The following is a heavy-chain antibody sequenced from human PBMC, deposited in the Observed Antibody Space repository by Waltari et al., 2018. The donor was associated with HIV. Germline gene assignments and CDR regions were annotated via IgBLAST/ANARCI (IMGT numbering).Heavy chain of an antibody. Sequence: QVHLQESGPGLVKPSETLSLTCSVSGGSISNYYWSWIRQPAGKGLEWIVRFSTSGSTNNNPALKSRVSMSVDTSKNQFSLKRSSVTAADTAVYYCARDNSNHGLAYWGQGTLVTVSS. CDR3: ARDNSNHGLAY. J-gene: IGHJ4*02. D-gene: IGHD3-22*01. CDR1: GGSISNYY. CDR2: FSTSGST. V-gene: IGHV4-4*07.